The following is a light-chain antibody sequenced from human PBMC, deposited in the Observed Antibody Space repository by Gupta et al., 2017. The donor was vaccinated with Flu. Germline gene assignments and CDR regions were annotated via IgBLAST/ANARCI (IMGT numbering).Light chain of an antibody. CDR3: QNYYSYWS. Sequence: VGDRATITLRASQSICTWLSLYQQTPGKAPKLLMYEASSLASGLPSRFSGSGSGTEFTLTISRLQPDDFATYCCQNYYSYWSFGRGTKVEIK. V-gene: IGKV1-5*03. CDR2: EAS. CDR1: QSICTW. J-gene: IGKJ1*01.